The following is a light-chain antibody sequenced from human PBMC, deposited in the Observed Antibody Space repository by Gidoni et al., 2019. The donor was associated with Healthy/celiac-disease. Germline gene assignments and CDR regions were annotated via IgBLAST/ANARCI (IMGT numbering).Light chain of an antibody. CDR3: AAWDDSLSALV. V-gene: IGLV1-47*01. CDR1: SPNIGSNY. J-gene: IGLJ2*01. CDR2: RNN. Sequence: HSVLTQTPSAYGTPRQRVTISCSGSSPNIGSNYVYWYQQLPGTAPELPIYRNNQRPSGVPDRFSGSKSGTSASLAISGLRSEDEADYYCAAWDDSLSALVFGGGTKLTVL.